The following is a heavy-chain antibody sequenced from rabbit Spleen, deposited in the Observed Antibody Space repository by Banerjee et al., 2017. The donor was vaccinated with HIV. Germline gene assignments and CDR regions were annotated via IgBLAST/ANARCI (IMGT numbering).Heavy chain of an antibody. CDR2: AYAGSSGGT. CDR1: GFSLSNNYD. J-gene: IGHJ4*01. Sequence: QEQLEESGGGLVKPEGSLTLTCKASGFSLSNNYDMCWVRQAPGKGLEWVACAYAGSSGGTYYATWAKGRFTISKTSSTTVTLQMTSLTAADTATYFCARGSATMTMMITGFFFNLWGQGTLVTVS. CDR3: ARGSATMTMMITGFFFNL. D-gene: IGHD2-1*01. V-gene: IGHV1S45*01.